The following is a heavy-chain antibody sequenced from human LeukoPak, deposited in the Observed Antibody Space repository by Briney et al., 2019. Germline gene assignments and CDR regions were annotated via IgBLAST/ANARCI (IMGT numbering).Heavy chain of an antibody. D-gene: IGHD2-15*01. Sequence: ASVKVSCKASGYTFTNYTINWVRLAPGQGLEWMGWISTNNGNTNYAQKLQGRVTMTTDTSTSTAYLELRSLRSDDTAVYYCARDIYCSGGSCYYYYGMDVWGQGTTATVSS. CDR1: GYTFTNYT. CDR2: ISTNNGNT. V-gene: IGHV1-18*01. J-gene: IGHJ6*02. CDR3: ARDIYCSGGSCYYYYGMDV.